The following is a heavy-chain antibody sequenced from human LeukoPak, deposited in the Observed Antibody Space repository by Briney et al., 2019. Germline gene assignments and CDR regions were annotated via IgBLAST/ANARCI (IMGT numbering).Heavy chain of an antibody. J-gene: IGHJ4*02. D-gene: IGHD5-18*01. CDR1: GFTFSSYA. V-gene: IGHV3-21*01. CDR2: ISSSSSYI. Sequence: GGSLRLSCAASGFTFSSYAMHWVRQAPGKGLEWVSSISSSSSYIYYADSVKGRFTISRDNAKNSLYLQMNSLRAEDTAVYYCARSNVDTAMDFDYWGQGTLVTVSS. CDR3: ARSNVDTAMDFDY.